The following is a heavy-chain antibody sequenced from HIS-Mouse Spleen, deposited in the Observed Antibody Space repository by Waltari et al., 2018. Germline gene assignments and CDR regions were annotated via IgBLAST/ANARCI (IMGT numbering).Heavy chain of an antibody. CDR1: VFTVADFA. CDR3: AKDGRSLNY. J-gene: IGHJ4*02. CDR2: ISWNSGSI. Sequence: EVQLVESGGGLVQLGLSLRLSCAALVFTVADFARHWARQAPGKGLEWVSGISWNSGSIGYADSVKGRFTISRDNAKNSLYLQMNSLRAEDTALYYCAKDGRSLNYWGQGTLVTVSS. V-gene: IGHV3-9*01.